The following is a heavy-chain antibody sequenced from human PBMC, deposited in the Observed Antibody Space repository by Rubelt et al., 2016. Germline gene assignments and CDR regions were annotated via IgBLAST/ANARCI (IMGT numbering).Heavy chain of an antibody. Sequence: RLSCAASGFTFSSYSMNWVRQAPGKGLEWVSSISSSSSYIYYADSVKGRFTISRDNAKNSLYLQMNSLRAEDTALYYCAKAVLLWFGGNAFDIWGQGTMVTVSS. D-gene: IGHD3-10*01. CDR2: ISSSSSYI. J-gene: IGHJ3*02. CDR3: AKAVLLWFGGNAFDI. CDR1: GFTFSSYS. V-gene: IGHV3-21*04.